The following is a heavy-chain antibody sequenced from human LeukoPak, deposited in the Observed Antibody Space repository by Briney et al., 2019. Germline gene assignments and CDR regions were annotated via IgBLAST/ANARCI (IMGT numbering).Heavy chain of an antibody. V-gene: IGHV3-21*01. D-gene: IGHD3-10*01. CDR3: ARDRDGSYLFDY. CDR1: GFTFGSYS. CDR2: ISTSSSYI. J-gene: IGHJ4*02. Sequence: GGSLRLSCAASGFTFGSYSMNWVRQAPGKGLEWVSSISTSSSYIYYADSVKGRFTISRDNAKNSLYLQMNSLRAEDTAVYYCARDRDGSYLFDYWGQGTLVTVSS.